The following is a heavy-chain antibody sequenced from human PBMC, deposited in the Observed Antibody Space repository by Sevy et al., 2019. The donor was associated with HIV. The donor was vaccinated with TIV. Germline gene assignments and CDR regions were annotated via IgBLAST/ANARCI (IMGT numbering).Heavy chain of an antibody. CDR2: ISYDGSNK. J-gene: IGHJ3*02. V-gene: IGHV3-30-3*01. D-gene: IGHD3-22*01. Sequence: GGSLRLSCAASGFTFSSYAMHWVRQAPGKGLEWVAVISYDGSNKYYADSVKGRFTISRDNSKNTLYLQMNSLRAEDTAVYYCARSITMIVVVIHAFDIWGQGTMVTVSS. CDR1: GFTFSSYA. CDR3: ARSITMIVVVIHAFDI.